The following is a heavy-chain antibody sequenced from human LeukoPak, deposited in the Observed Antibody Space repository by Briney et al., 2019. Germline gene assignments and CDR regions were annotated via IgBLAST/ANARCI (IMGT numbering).Heavy chain of an antibody. V-gene: IGHV4-34*01. Sequence: SETLSLTCAVYGGSFSGYYWSWIRQPPGKGLEWIGEINHSGSTNYNPSLKSRVTISVDTSKNQFSLKLSSVTAADTAVYYCARAVDTAMVTTFDYWGRGTLVTVSS. CDR1: GGSFSGYY. D-gene: IGHD5-18*01. J-gene: IGHJ4*02. CDR2: INHSGST. CDR3: ARAVDTAMVTTFDY.